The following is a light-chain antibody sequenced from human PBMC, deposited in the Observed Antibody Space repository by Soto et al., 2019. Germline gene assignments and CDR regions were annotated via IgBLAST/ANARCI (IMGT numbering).Light chain of an antibody. V-gene: IGKV3-20*01. Sequence: EIVLTQSPGTLSLSPGERATLSCRASQSVSSSYFAWYQQRFGQAPRLLIYGASSRATGIPDRFSGSGSGTDFTLTISRLEPEDFAVYYCQQYGGSSWTFGQGTKVEIK. CDR1: QSVSSSY. J-gene: IGKJ1*01. CDR2: GAS. CDR3: QQYGGSSWT.